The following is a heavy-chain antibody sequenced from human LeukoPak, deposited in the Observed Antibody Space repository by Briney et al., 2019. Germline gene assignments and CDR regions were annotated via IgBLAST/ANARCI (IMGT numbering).Heavy chain of an antibody. Sequence: GKSLRLSCATSGFTFSGYGMHWVRQAPGKGLEWVPVIWSDGSNKYYADSVKGRFTISRDNSKNTLYLQMNSLRAEDTAVYYCARGYYAGRGHHFEYWGQGTLVTVSS. CDR1: GFTFSGYG. CDR2: IWSDGSNK. D-gene: IGHD3-22*01. J-gene: IGHJ4*02. V-gene: IGHV3-33*01. CDR3: ARGYYAGRGHHFEY.